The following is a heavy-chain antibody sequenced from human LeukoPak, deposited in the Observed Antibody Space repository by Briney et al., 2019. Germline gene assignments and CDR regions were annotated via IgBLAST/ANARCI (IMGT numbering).Heavy chain of an antibody. CDR2: IYHSGST. D-gene: IGHD3-9*01. J-gene: IGHJ3*02. V-gene: IGHV4-39*07. CDR1: GGSISSYY. Sequence: SETLSLTCTVSGGSISSYYWGWIRQPPGKGLEWIGSIYHSGSTYYNPSLKSRVTISVDTSKNQFSLKLNSVTAADTAVYYCARDPYYDILTGYLIRGAFDTWGLGTLVTVSS. CDR3: ARDPYYDILTGYLIRGAFDT.